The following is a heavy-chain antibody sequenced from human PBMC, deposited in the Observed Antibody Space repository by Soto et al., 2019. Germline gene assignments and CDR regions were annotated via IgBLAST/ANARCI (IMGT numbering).Heavy chain of an antibody. Sequence: SVKVSCKASGGTFSSYAISWVRQAPGQGLEWMGGIIPIFGTANYAQKFQGRVIITADKSTSTAYMELSSLRSEDTAVYYCASGVGDYAYYYYGMDVWGQGTTVTVSS. CDR3: ASGVGDYAYYYYGMDV. D-gene: IGHD4-17*01. V-gene: IGHV1-69*06. CDR1: GGTFSSYA. J-gene: IGHJ6*02. CDR2: IIPIFGTA.